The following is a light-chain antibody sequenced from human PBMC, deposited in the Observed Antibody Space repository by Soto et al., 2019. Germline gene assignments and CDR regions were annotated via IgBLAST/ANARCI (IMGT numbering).Light chain of an antibody. J-gene: IGKJ5*01. CDR2: GAS. Sequence: EIVMTQSPATLSVSPGERATLSCRASQSVSSNLAWYQQKPGQAPRLLIYGASTRATGIPARFSGSGSGTEFTLTISSLQSEDFAVYYCQQYENWPRGTFGQGTRLEIK. CDR1: QSVSSN. V-gene: IGKV3-15*01. CDR3: QQYENWPRGT.